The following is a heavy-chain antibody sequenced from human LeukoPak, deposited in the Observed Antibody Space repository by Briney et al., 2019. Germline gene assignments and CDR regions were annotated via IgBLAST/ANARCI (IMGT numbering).Heavy chain of an antibody. CDR3: ARQLSRSSWYYFDH. D-gene: IGHD6-13*01. J-gene: IGHJ4*02. CDR1: GDSISSASYY. V-gene: IGHV4-39*01. CDR2: IYYAGGT. Sequence: PSETLCLTSTLSGDSISSASYYSGWIRQPPGKRLEWIVSIYYAGGTYYNPSLKSRVTISVDTPKTQFSLKLRSLTPADPAPYSCARQLSRSSWYYFDHWGQGTLVTVSS.